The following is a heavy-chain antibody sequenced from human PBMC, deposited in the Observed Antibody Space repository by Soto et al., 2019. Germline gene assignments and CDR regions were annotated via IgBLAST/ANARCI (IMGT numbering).Heavy chain of an antibody. Sequence: GESLKISCKGSGYSFTSYWIGWVRQMPGKGLEWMGIIYPGDSDTRYSPSFQGQVTISADKSISTAYLQWSSLKASDTAVYYCARERGWNYLVADYYYGMDVWGQGTTVTVSS. V-gene: IGHV5-51*01. D-gene: IGHD1-7*01. CDR1: GYSFTSYW. J-gene: IGHJ6*02. CDR3: ARERGWNYLVADYYYGMDV. CDR2: IYPGDSDT.